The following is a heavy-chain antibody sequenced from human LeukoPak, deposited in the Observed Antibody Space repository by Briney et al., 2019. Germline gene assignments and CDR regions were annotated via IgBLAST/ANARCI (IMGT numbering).Heavy chain of an antibody. J-gene: IGHJ4*02. CDR3: AKDLSGYSYAKGSFDY. CDR1: GFTVSSNY. V-gene: IGHV3-53*01. Sequence: GGSLRLSCAASGFTVSSNYMSWVRQAPGKGLEWVSVIYSGGSTYYADSVKGRFTISRDNSKNTLYLQMNSLRAEDTAVYYCAKDLSGYSYAKGSFDYWGQGTLVTVSS. D-gene: IGHD5-18*01. CDR2: IYSGGST.